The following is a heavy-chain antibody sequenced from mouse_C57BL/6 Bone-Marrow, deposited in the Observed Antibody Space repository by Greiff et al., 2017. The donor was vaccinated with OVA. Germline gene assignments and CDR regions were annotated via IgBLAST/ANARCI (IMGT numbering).Heavy chain of an antibody. J-gene: IGHJ2*01. D-gene: IGHD1-1*01. Sequence: QVQLQQSGAELVKPGASVKMSCKASGYTFTSYWITWVKQRPGQGLEWIGDIYPGSGSTNYNEKFKSKATLTVDTSSSTAYMQLSSLTSEDSAVYYCARSHYYGSTFFDYWGQGTTLTVSS. CDR3: ARSHYYGSTFFDY. CDR2: IYPGSGST. CDR1: GYTFTSYW. V-gene: IGHV1-55*01.